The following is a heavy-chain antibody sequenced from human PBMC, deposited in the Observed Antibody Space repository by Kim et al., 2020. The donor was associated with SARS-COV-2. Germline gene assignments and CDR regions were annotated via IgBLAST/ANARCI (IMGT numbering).Heavy chain of an antibody. V-gene: IGHV4-34*01. D-gene: IGHD6-13*01. CDR3: ATSLFGSRPFDY. Sequence: SETLSLTCAVYGGSFSGYYWSWIRQPPGKGLEWIGEINHSGSTNYNPSLKSRVTISVDTSKNQFSLKLSSVTAADTAVYYCATSLFGSRPFDYWGQGTL. CDR1: GGSFSGYY. J-gene: IGHJ4*02. CDR2: INHSGST.